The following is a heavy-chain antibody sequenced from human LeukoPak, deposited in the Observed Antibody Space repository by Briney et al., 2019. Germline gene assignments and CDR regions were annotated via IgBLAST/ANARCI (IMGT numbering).Heavy chain of an antibody. Sequence: GGSLRLSCAASGFTFSSYAMSWVRQAPGKGLEWVSAISDSGGSTYYADSVKGRFTISRDNSKNTLYLQMNSLRAEDTAVYYCAKFLPTHIVVANYYFDYWGQGTLVTVSS. V-gene: IGHV3-23*01. J-gene: IGHJ4*02. D-gene: IGHD2-21*01. CDR2: ISDSGGST. CDR3: AKFLPTHIVVANYYFDY. CDR1: GFTFSSYA.